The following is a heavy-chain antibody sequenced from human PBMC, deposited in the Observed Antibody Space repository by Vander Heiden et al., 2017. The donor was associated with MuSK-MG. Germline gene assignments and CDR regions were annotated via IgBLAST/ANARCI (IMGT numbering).Heavy chain of an antibody. Sequence: QVQLVQSGAEVQKPGSSGKVSCKASGGTFSSYAISWVRQAPGQGLEWMGGIIPSFGTANDEQKFQGRVTITADESTSTAYMELSSLRSEDTAVYYCARDRVPGGNSPFFDYWGQGTLVTVSS. V-gene: IGHV1-69*01. CDR3: ARDRVPGGNSPFFDY. D-gene: IGHD2-21*02. CDR2: IIPSFGTA. CDR1: GGTFSSYA. J-gene: IGHJ4*02.